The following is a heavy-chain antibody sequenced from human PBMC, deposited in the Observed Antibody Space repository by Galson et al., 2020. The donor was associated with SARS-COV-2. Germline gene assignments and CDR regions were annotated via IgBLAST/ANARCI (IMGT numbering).Heavy chain of an antibody. D-gene: IGHD6-6*01. CDR1: GGSFSGYY. J-gene: IGHJ4*02. CDR3: ALEYSSPGGDY. CDR2: INHSGST. V-gene: IGHV4-34*01. Sequence: SETLSLTCAVYGGSFSGYYWSWIRQPPGKGLEWIGEINHSGSTNYNPSLKSRVTISVDTSKNQFSLKLSSVTAADTAVYYCALEYSSPGGDYWGQGTLVTVSS.